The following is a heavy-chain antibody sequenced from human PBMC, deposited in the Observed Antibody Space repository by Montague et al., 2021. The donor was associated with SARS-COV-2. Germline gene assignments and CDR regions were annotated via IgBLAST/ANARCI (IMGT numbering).Heavy chain of an antibody. J-gene: IGHJ4*02. CDR1: GFSPRRDGEG. V-gene: IGHV2-5*01. D-gene: IGHD3-10*01. CDR3: AHRGMIRGLIFDY. CDR2: IYWNGDK. Sequence: PALVTPTQTLTLTCTFSGFSPRRDGEGVTWIRHSPGQALEWLAVIYWNGDKRYSPSLQRRLTITKDTSENQVVLTMTNMDPVDTATYYCAHRGMIRGLIFDYWGQGTLVTVSS.